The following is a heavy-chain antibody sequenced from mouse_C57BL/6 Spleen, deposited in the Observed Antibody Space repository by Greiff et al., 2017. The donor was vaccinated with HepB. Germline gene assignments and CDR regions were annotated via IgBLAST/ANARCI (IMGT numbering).Heavy chain of an antibody. CDR1: GFNIKNTY. J-gene: IGHJ2*01. D-gene: IGHD1-1*01. Sequence: DVKLQESVAELVRPGASVKLSCTASGFNIKNTYMHWVKQRPEQGLEWIGRIDPANGNTKYAPKFQGKATITADTSSNTAYLQLSSLPSEDTAIYYCASPITTVVAKDYWGQGTTLTVSS. CDR2: IDPANGNT. V-gene: IGHV14-3*01. CDR3: ASPITTVVAKDY.